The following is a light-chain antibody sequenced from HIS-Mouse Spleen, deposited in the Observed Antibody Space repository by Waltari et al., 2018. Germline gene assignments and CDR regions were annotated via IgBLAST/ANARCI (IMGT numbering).Light chain of an antibody. J-gene: IGLJ2*01. CDR1: ALPKTY. CDR2: EDS. Sequence: SYKLTQPPSVSVSPGQTARITCSGDALPKTYAYWYQQKSGQAPVLVIYEDSKRPSGIPERFSGSSSGTMATLTISGAQVEDEADYYCYSTDSSGNHRVFGGGTKLTVL. V-gene: IGLV3-10*01. CDR3: YSTDSSGNHRV.